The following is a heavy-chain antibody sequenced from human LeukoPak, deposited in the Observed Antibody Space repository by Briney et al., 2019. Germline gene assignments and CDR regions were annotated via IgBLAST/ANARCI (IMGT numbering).Heavy chain of an antibody. J-gene: IGHJ3*02. Sequence: PGGSLRLSCAASGFTFRNYAMTWVRQAPGKGLEWVSTINGGGTRTYYADSVKGRFTISRDNSKNTLYLQMDSLRAEDTAVYYCARDHAVLLWFGESLGAFDIWGQGTMVTVSS. V-gene: IGHV3-23*01. D-gene: IGHD3-10*01. CDR2: INGGGTRT. CDR3: ARDHAVLLWFGESLGAFDI. CDR1: GFTFRNYA.